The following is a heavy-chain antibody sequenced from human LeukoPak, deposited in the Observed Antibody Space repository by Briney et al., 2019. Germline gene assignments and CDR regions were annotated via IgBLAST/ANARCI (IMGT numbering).Heavy chain of an antibody. CDR3: ARDGYYDFWSGYLDY. Sequence: PSETLSLTCTVSGGSISSYYWSWIRQPPGKGLKWIGYIYYSGSTNYNPSLKSRVTISVDTSKNQFSLKLSSVTAADTAVYYCARDGYYDFWSGYLDYWGQGTLVTVSS. CDR2: IYYSGST. V-gene: IGHV4-59*01. J-gene: IGHJ4*02. D-gene: IGHD3-3*01. CDR1: GGSISSYY.